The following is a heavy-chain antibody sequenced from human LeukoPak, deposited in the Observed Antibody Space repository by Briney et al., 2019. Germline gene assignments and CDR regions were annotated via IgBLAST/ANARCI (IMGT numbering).Heavy chain of an antibody. CDR1: GYTFTSYA. Sequence: APVKVSCKASGYTFTSYAMHWVRQAPGQRLEWMGWINAGNGNTKYSQKFQGRVTITRDTSASTAYMELSSLRSEDTAVYYCAREVGYSSSWYFDYWGQGTLVTVSS. D-gene: IGHD6-13*01. V-gene: IGHV1-3*01. CDR3: AREVGYSSSWYFDY. J-gene: IGHJ4*02. CDR2: INAGNGNT.